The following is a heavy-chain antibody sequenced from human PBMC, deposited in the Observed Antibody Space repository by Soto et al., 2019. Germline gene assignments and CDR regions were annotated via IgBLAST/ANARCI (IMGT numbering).Heavy chain of an antibody. CDR1: GFTFSSHS. J-gene: IGHJ4*02. CDR3: ARDKADRNCVPTSCFSPLDH. Sequence: EVQLVESGGVLVQPGGSLRLSCAASGFTFSSHSMNWVRQAPGKGLEWVSYISSESSAIHYSDSVRGRFTMSRDNAKNSLYLQMNSLRDEDTAVYYCARDKADRNCVPTSCFSPLDHWGQGTLVTVSS. D-gene: IGHD2-2*01. CDR2: ISSESSAI. V-gene: IGHV3-48*02.